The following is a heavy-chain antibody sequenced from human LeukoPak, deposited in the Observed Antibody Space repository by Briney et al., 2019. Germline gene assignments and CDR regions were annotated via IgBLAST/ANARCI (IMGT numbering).Heavy chain of an antibody. J-gene: IGHJ4*02. CDR1: GYTFTGYG. V-gene: IGHV1-18*01. D-gene: IGHD3-10*01. CDR2: ISAYNGNT. Sequence: ASVKVSCKASGYTFTGYGISWVRQAPGQGLEWMGWISAYNGNTNYAQKLQGRVTMTTDTSTSTAYMELRSLRSDDTAVYYCARDLVPETTMGSFFDYWGQGTLVTVSS. CDR3: ARDLVPETTMGSFFDY.